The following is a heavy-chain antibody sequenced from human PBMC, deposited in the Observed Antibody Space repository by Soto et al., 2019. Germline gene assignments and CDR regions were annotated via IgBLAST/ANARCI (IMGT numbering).Heavy chain of an antibody. CDR2: IYHSGST. J-gene: IGHJ4*02. Sequence: QLQLQESGSGLVKPSQTLSLTCAVSGGSISSGGYSWSWIRQPPGKGLEWIGYIYHSGSTYYNPSLSSRATMAVERSENQCSLKLCSVSAADTAVSYCAAGGWIPRYYWGQGTLVAVSS. D-gene: IGHD5-18*01. CDR1: GGSISSGGYS. CDR3: AAGGWIPRYY. V-gene: IGHV4-30-2*01.